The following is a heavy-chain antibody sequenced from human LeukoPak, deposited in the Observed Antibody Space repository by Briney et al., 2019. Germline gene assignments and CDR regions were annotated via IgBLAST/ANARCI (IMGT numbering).Heavy chain of an antibody. CDR3: ARSEMATVLYYFDY. CDR2: ISYDGSNK. J-gene: IGHJ4*02. Sequence: QSGGSPRLSCAASGFTFSSYAMHWVRQAPGKGLEWVAVISYDGSNKYYADSVKGRFTISRDNSKNTLYLQMNSLRAEDTAVYYCARSEMATVLYYFDYWGQGTLVTVSS. D-gene: IGHD5-24*01. V-gene: IGHV3-30-3*01. CDR1: GFTFSSYA.